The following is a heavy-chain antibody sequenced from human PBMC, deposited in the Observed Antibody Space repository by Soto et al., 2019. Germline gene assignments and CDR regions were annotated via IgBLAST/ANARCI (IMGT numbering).Heavy chain of an antibody. CDR3: ARDPPGGPYWSKNYFDY. V-gene: IGHV3-74*01. Sequence: GGSLRLSCAASGFTFSSYWMHWVRQAPGKGLVWVSRINSDGSSTSYADSVKGRFTISRDNAKNTLYLQMNSLRAEDTAVYYCARDPPGGPYWSKNYFDYWGQGTLVTVSS. CDR1: GFTFSSYW. D-gene: IGHD3-16*01. J-gene: IGHJ4*02. CDR2: INSDGSST.